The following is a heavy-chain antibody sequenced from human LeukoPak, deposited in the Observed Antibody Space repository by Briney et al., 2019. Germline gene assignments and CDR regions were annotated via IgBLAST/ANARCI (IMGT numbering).Heavy chain of an antibody. CDR1: GFTFSSYA. J-gene: IGHJ4*02. CDR2: ISGSGGST. V-gene: IGHV3-23*01. Sequence: GGSLRLSCAASGFTFSSYAMSWVRQAPGKGLEWVSAISGSGGSTYYADSVKGRFTISRDNSKNTLYLQMNSLRVEDTAVYYCAKDWTAVSGLIDYWGQGTLVTVSS. D-gene: IGHD6-19*01. CDR3: AKDWTAVSGLIDY.